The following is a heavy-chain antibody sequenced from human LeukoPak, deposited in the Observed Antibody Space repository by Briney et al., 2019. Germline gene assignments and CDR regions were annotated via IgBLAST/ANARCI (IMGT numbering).Heavy chain of an antibody. CDR1: GFTFSDYY. CDR2: ISSSGSTI. J-gene: IGHJ4*02. V-gene: IGHV3-11*04. D-gene: IGHD6-6*01. Sequence: GGSLRLSCAASGFTFSDYYMSWIRQAPGKGLEWVSYISSSGSTIYYADSVKGRFTISRDNAKNSLYLQMNSLRAEDTAVYYCARWPYSSSYYFDYWGQGTLVTVSS. CDR3: ARWPYSSSYYFDY.